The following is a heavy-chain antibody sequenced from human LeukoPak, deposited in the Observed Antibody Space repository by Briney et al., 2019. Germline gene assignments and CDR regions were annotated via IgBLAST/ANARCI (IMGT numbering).Heavy chain of an antibody. CDR2: INHSGST. J-gene: IGHJ4*02. V-gene: IGHV4-34*01. CDR3: ARSVRWLQPTRFDY. CDR1: GGSFSGYY. Sequence: SETLSLTCAVYGGSFSGYYWSWIRQPPGKGLEWIGEINHSGSTNYNPSLKSRVTISVDTSKNQFSLKLSPVTAADTAVYYCARSVRWLQPTRFDYWGQGTLVTVSS. D-gene: IGHD5-24*01.